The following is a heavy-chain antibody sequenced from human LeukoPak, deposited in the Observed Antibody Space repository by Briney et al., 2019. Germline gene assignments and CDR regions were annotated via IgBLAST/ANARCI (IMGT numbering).Heavy chain of an antibody. V-gene: IGHV3-66*01. CDR1: GFTFSSNY. CDR2: IYSGGST. J-gene: IGHJ4*02. Sequence: GGSLRLSCAASGFTFSSNYMSWVRQAPGKGLEWVSVIYSGGSTYYADSVKGRFTISRDNSKNTLYLQMNSLRAEDTAVYYCARDPSRYYFDYWGQGTLVTVSS. CDR3: ARDPSRYYFDY.